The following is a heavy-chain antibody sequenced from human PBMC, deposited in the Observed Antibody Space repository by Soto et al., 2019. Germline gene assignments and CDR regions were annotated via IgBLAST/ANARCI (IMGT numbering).Heavy chain of an antibody. CDR1: GDTFNFYT. J-gene: IGHJ4*02. Sequence: QVQLVQSGAEVKKPGSSVRVSCTASGDTFNFYTISWVRQVPGQGPEWMGRIIPMLGMSNYAQKFQGRVTIMADKSTSTVYMNLSGLTSEDTAVYSCATKYGSGSTHFDYWGQGTLVPVSS. V-gene: IGHV1-69*02. CDR2: IIPMLGMS. D-gene: IGHD3-10*01. CDR3: ATKYGSGSTHFDY.